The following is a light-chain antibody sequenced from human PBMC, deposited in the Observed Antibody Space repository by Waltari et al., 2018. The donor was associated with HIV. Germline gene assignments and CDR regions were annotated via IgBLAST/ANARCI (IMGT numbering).Light chain of an antibody. V-gene: IGLV2-14*01. CDR3: TSYISGTSPV. CDR2: EVT. Sequence: QSALTQPASVSGSPGQSITISCDLNDNEYVSWYQRHPGKAPKVIIYEVTNRPSGLSNRVSGSKSGNTATRTISGLQPEDEADYFCTSYISGTSPVFGRGTRVTVL. CDR1: DLNDNEY. J-gene: IGLJ2*01.